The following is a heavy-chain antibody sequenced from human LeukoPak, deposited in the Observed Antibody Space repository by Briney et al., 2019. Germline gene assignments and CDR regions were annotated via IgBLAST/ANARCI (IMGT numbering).Heavy chain of an antibody. D-gene: IGHD6-6*01. Sequence: GGSLRLSCAASGFTFSRYSMNWVRQAPGKGLEWVSYISSSSSTIYYADSVKGRFTISRDNSKNTLYLQMNSLRAEDTAVYYCAKDGSYSSSSIFDYWGQGTLVTVSS. J-gene: IGHJ4*02. CDR3: AKDGSYSSSSIFDY. CDR1: GFTFSRYS. CDR2: ISSSSSTI. V-gene: IGHV3-48*01.